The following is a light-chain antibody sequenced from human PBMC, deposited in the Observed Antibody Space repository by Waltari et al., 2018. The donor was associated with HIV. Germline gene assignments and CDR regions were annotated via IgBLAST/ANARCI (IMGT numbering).Light chain of an antibody. Sequence: IVLTQSPGTLSLSPGEKATLSCRASQSVRSTYLAWYQQKPGQALRLLIYGASSRATGIPDRFSGSGSGTDFTLTISRLEPEDFAVYYCQQYGSSLFTFGPGTKVDI. J-gene: IGKJ3*01. V-gene: IGKV3-20*01. CDR1: QSVRSTY. CDR3: QQYGSSLFT. CDR2: GAS.